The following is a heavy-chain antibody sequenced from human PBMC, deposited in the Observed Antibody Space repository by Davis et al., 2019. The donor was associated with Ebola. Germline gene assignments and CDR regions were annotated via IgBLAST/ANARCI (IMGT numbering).Heavy chain of an antibody. D-gene: IGHD6-19*01. CDR3: AGLTSSGPFDP. CDR2: INPSGGST. CDR1: GYTFTSYY. J-gene: IGHJ5*02. V-gene: IGHV1-46*01. Sequence: ASVKVSCKASGYTFTSYYMHWVRQAPGQGLEWMGIINPSGGSTSYAQKFQGRVTMTRDTSTSTVYMELSSLRSEDTAVYYCAGLTSSGPFDPWGQGTLVTVSS.